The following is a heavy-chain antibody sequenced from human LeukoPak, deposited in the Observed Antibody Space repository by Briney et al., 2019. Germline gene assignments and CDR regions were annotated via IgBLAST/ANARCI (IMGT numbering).Heavy chain of an antibody. CDR1: GGSFSGYY. V-gene: IGHV4-34*01. CDR2: INHSGST. CDR3: ARGSRGKNIVVVPAARVYFDY. D-gene: IGHD2-2*01. J-gene: IGHJ4*02. Sequence: SQTLSLTCAVYGGSFSGYYWSWIRQPPGKGLERIGEINHSGSTNYNPSLKSRVTISVDTSKNQFSLKLSSVTAADTAVYYCARGSRGKNIVVVPAARVYFDYWGQGTLVTVSS.